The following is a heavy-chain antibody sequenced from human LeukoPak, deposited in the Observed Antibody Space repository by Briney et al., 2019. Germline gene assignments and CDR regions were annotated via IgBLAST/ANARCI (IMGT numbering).Heavy chain of an antibody. V-gene: IGHV4-39*01. J-gene: IGHJ5*02. CDR2: IYYSGST. CDR3: ASRVVQPRLITMVRSNWFDP. D-gene: IGHD3-10*01. Sequence: PSETLSLTCTVSGGSISSSSYYWGWIRQPPGKGLEWIGSIYYSGSTYYNPSLKSRVTISVDTSKNQFSLKLSSVTAADTAVYYCASRVVQPRLITMVRSNWFDPWGQGTLVTVSS. CDR1: GGSISSSSYY.